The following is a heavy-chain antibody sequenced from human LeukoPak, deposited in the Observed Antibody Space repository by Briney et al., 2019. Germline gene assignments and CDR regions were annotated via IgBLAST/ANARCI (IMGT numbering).Heavy chain of an antibody. D-gene: IGHD5-12*01. V-gene: IGHV4-34*01. CDR2: INHSGST. CDR3: ARGVRDGYNPGPFDY. J-gene: IGHJ4*02. Sequence: SETLSLTCAVYGGSFSGYYWSWIRQPPGKGLEWIGEINHSGSTNYNPSLKSRVTISVDTSKNQFSLKLSSVTAADTAVYYCARGVRDGYNPGPFDYWGQGTLVTVSS. CDR1: GGSFSGYY.